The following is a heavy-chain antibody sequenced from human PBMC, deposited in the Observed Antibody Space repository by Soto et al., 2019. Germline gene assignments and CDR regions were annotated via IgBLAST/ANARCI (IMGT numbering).Heavy chain of an antibody. J-gene: IGHJ4*02. CDR1: GYTFTGYH. CDR2: ISPNNDAT. D-gene: IGHD1-20*01. V-gene: IGHV1-2*02. Sequence: ASVKVSCKASGYTFTGYHIHWVRQAPGQGLEWMGWISPNNDATNHTQKFQGRVTMTRDTSINTAYMELSRLRSDDTAVYYCARHNNSLDYWGQGTLVTVSS. CDR3: ARHNNSLDY.